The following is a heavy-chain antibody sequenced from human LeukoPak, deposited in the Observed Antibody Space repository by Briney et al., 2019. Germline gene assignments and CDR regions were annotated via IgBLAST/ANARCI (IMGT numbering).Heavy chain of an antibody. CDR1: GGTFSSYA. D-gene: IGHD1-26*01. V-gene: IGHV1-69*06. CDR3: ARDTAIVGATGGAFDI. CDR2: IIPIFGTA. Sequence: SVKVSCKASGGTFSSYAISWVRQAPGQGLEWMGGIIPIFGTANYAQKFQGRVTITADKSTSTAYMELSSLRSEDTAVYYCARDTAIVGATGGAFDIWGQGTMVTVSS. J-gene: IGHJ3*02.